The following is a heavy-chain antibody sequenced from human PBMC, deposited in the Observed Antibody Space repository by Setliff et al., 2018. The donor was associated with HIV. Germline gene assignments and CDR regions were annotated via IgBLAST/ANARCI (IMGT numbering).Heavy chain of an antibody. V-gene: IGHV1-69*13. Sequence: SVKVSCKASGGTFSNYAISWVRQAPGQGLEWMGGIIPLFDTANYAQKFQGRVTITADESTSTAYMELGSLRSEDTAVYYCARIDGPYYNFWSGEGAFDIWGQGTMVTVSS. J-gene: IGHJ3*02. D-gene: IGHD3-3*01. CDR3: ARIDGPYYNFWSGEGAFDI. CDR2: IIPLFDTA. CDR1: GGTFSNYA.